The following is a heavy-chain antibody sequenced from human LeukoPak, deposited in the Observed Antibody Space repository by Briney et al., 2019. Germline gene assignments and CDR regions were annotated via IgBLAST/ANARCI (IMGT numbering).Heavy chain of an antibody. V-gene: IGHV1-69*04. J-gene: IGHJ6*02. CDR1: GGTFSSYA. D-gene: IGHD5-18*01. Sequence: EASVKVSCKASGGTFSSYAISWVRQAPGQGLEWMGRIIPILGIANYAQKFQGRVTITADKSTSTAYMELSSLRSEDTAVYYCARGGEYSYGPPLDGYGMDVWGQGTTVTVSS. CDR2: IIPILGIA. CDR3: ARGGEYSYGPPLDGYGMDV.